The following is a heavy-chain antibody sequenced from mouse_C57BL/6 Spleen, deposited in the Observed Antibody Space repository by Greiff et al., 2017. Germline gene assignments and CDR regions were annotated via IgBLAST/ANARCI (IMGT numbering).Heavy chain of an antibody. CDR3: ARAGDDDVAWFAY. CDR1: GYTFTSYW. V-gene: IGHV1-59*01. Sequence: QVQLQQPGAELVRPGTSVKLSCKASGYTFTSYWMHWVKQRPGQGLEWIGVIDPSDSYTNYNQKFKGKATLTVDTSSSTAYMQLSSLTSEDSAVYYCARAGDDDVAWFAYWGQGTLVTVSA. J-gene: IGHJ3*01. CDR2: IDPSDSYT. D-gene: IGHD2-4*01.